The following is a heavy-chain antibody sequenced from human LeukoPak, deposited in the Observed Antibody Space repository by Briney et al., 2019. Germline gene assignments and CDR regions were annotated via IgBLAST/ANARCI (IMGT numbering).Heavy chain of an antibody. J-gene: IGHJ4*02. V-gene: IGHV4-61*02. Sequence: SQTLSLTCTVSGGSISSGSYYWSWIRQPAGKGLEWIGRIYTSGSTNYNPSLKSRVTVSVDTSKNQFSLKLSSVTAADTAVYYCARFKLGYCGSTSCYEPLTGYDYWGQGTLVTVSS. CDR2: IYTSGST. CDR3: ARFKLGYCGSTSCYEPLTGYDY. CDR1: GGSISSGSYY. D-gene: IGHD2-2*01.